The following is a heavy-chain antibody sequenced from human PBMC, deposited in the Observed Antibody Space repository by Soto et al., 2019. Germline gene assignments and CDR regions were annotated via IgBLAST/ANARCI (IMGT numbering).Heavy chain of an antibody. Sequence: GGSLRLSCAASGFTFSSYGMHWVRQAPGKGLEWVAVISYDGSNKYYADSVKGRFTISRDNSKNTLYLQMNSLRAEDTAVYYCAKKLGDGYNLGYYYYGMDVWGQGTTVTVSS. CDR1: GFTFSSYG. J-gene: IGHJ6*02. D-gene: IGHD5-12*01. CDR3: AKKLGDGYNLGYYYYGMDV. V-gene: IGHV3-30*18. CDR2: ISYDGSNK.